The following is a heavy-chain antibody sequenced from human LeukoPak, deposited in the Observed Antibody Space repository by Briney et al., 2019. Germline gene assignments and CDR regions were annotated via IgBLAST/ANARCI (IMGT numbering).Heavy chain of an antibody. Sequence: WASVKVSCTASGYTFTSYYMHWVRQAPGQGLEWMGIINPSGGSTSYAQKFQGRVTMTRDTSTSTVYMELSSLRSEDTAVYYCARDARVVVASTPVDAFDIWGQGTTVTVSS. CDR3: ARDARVVVASTPVDAFDI. CDR1: GYTFTSYY. V-gene: IGHV1-46*01. J-gene: IGHJ3*02. D-gene: IGHD2-15*01. CDR2: INPSGGST.